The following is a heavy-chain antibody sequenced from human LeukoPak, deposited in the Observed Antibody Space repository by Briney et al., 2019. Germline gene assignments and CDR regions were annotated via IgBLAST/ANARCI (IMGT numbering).Heavy chain of an antibody. CDR2: ISSSSSTI. J-gene: IGHJ6*03. CDR1: GFTFGSYS. D-gene: IGHD3-10*01. CDR3: ARSPDMVRGVIITDYYYMDV. Sequence: PGGSLRLSCAASGFTFGSYSMNWVRQAPGKGLEWVSYISSSSSTIYYADSVKGRFTISRDNAKNSLYLQMNSLRAEDTAVYYCARSPDMVRGVIITDYYYMDVWGKGTTVTVSS. V-gene: IGHV3-48*01.